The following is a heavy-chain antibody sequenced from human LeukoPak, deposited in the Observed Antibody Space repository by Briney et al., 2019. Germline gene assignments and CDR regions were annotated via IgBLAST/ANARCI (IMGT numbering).Heavy chain of an antibody. J-gene: IGHJ4*02. Sequence: GASVKVSCKASGYTFTSYGISWVRQAPGQGPEWMGWISAYHGNTHYAQKLQGRVTMTTDTSTSTVYMELRSLRSDDTAVYYCARGSPPRRNYDSRGYYSYYFDYWGQGTLVTVSS. CDR2: ISAYHGNT. V-gene: IGHV1-18*01. CDR3: ARGSPPRRNYDSRGYYSYYFDY. CDR1: GYTFTSYG. D-gene: IGHD3-22*01.